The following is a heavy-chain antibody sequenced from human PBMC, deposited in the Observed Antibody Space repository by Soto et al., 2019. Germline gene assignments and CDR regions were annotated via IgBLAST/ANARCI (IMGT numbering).Heavy chain of an antibody. V-gene: IGHV5-51*01. CDR1: GYSFTSYC. CDR2: IYPGDSDT. D-gene: IGHD6-13*01. Sequence: GESLKISCKGAGYSFTSYCIGWVRQMPGKGLEWMGIIYPGDSDTRYSPSFQGQVTISADKSISTAYLQWSSLKASETAMYYCAGDLKPGRIAAAGTQGGYYYYDIDVWGQGTTVTVS. J-gene: IGHJ6*02. CDR3: AGDLKPGRIAAAGTQGGYYYYDIDV.